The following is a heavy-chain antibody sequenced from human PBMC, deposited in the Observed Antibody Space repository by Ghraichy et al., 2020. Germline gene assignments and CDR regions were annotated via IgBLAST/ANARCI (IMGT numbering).Heavy chain of an antibody. V-gene: IGHV4-34*01. Sequence: SETLSLTCGVYGRSFRGYYWSWIRQPPGKGLEWIGEINHSGSTNYNPSLKSRLTISVDTSKNQFSLKLSSVTAADAAVYYCATGAQDVWGKGTTVTVSS. CDR3: ATGAQDV. CDR2: INHSGST. J-gene: IGHJ6*04. CDR1: GRSFRGYY.